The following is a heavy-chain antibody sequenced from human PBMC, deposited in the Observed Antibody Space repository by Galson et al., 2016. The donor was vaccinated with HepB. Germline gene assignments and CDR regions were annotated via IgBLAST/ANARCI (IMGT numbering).Heavy chain of an antibody. Sequence: TLSLTCTVSGGSISSGGYYWNWIRQHPGKGLEWIGYIYYSGSTYYNPSLKSRVTISVDTSKNQFSLKLSSVAAADTAVYHCARAGSKVLVFGNWGQGTLVTVSS. CDR2: IYYSGST. V-gene: IGHV4-31*03. J-gene: IGHJ4*02. CDR1: GGSISSGGYY. D-gene: IGHD3-3*02. CDR3: ARAGSKVLVFGN.